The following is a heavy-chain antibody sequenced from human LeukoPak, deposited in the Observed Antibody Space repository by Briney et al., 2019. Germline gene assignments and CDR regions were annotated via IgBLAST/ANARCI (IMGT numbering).Heavy chain of an antibody. V-gene: IGHV4-38-2*02. CDR2: IYHSGST. CDR1: GYSISSGYY. J-gene: IGHJ4*02. D-gene: IGHD5-24*01. Sequence: SETLSLTCTVSGYSISSGYYWGWIRQPPGKGLEWIGGIYHSGSTYYNPSLKSRVTISVDTSKNQFSLKLSSVTAADTAVYYCARAGAGYKAKSGAWHFDYWGQGILVTVSS. CDR3: ARAGAGYKAKSGAWHFDY.